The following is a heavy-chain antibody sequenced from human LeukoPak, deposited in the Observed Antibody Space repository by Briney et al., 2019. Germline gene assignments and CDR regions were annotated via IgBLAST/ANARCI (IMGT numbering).Heavy chain of an antibody. V-gene: IGHV4-34*01. Sequence: PSETLSLTCAVDGGSFSGYYWTWIRQPPGKGLEWNGEINHSGSTNYNPSLKSRVTISVDTSKNQFSLKLSSVTAADTAVYYCARGQDSSGWYGTLNYWGQGTLVTVSS. D-gene: IGHD6-19*01. CDR2: INHSGST. CDR1: GGSFSGYY. J-gene: IGHJ4*02. CDR3: ARGQDSSGWYGTLNY.